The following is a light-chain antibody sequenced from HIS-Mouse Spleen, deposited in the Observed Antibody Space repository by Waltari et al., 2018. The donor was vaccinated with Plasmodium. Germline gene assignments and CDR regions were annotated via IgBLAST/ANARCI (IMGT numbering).Light chain of an antibody. CDR1: ALPKKY. CDR3: YSTDSSGNHRV. Sequence: SYELTQPPSVSVSPGQTARITCSGDALPKKYAYWYQQKSGQAPVLVIYEDSKRPYGSPERFSGSSSGTMATLTISVAQVEDEADYYCYSTDSSGNHRVFGGGTKLTVL. V-gene: IGLV3-10*01. J-gene: IGLJ3*02. CDR2: EDS.